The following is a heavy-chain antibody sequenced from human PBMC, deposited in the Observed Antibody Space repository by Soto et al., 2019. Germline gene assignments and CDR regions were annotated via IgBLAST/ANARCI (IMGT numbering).Heavy chain of an antibody. J-gene: IGHJ4*02. Sequence: ASVKVSCKASGYTFTSYYMHCVRQAPGQGLEWMGIINPSGGSTSYAQKFQGRVTMTRDTSTSTVYMELSSLRSEDTAVYYCARDRQDCSGGSCYSYYFDYWGQGTLVTVSS. V-gene: IGHV1-46*03. D-gene: IGHD2-15*01. CDR2: INPSGGST. CDR1: GYTFTSYY. CDR3: ARDRQDCSGGSCYSYYFDY.